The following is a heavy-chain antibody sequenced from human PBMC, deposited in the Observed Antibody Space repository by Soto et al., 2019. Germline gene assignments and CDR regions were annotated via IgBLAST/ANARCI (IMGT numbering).Heavy chain of an antibody. CDR2: ISSSSSYI. CDR1: GFTFSSYS. CDR3: ASTGSSRWLFVW. J-gene: IGHJ4*02. D-gene: IGHD6-13*01. V-gene: IGHV3-21*01. Sequence: EVQLVESGGGLVKPGGSLRLSCAASGFTFSSYSMNWVRQAPGKGLEWVSSISSSSSYIYYADSVKGRFTISRDNAKNSLYLQMNSLRAEDTAVYYCASTGSSRWLFVWWGQGTLVTVSS.